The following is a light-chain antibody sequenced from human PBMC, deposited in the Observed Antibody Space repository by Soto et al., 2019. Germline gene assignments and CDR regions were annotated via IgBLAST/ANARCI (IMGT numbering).Light chain of an antibody. CDR2: AAS. Sequence: AIRMTQSPSSLSASTGDRVTITCRASQGISSYLAWYQQKPGKAPKLLIYAASTLQSGVQSRFSGSGSGTDFTLTIRCLQSEDFATYYCKQYYSYPLTFGQGTKVDIK. CDR3: KQYYSYPLT. V-gene: IGKV1-8*01. CDR1: QGISSY. J-gene: IGKJ1*01.